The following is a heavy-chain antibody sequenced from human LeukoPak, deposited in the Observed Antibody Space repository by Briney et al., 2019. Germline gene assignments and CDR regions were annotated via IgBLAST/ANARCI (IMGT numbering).Heavy chain of an antibody. J-gene: IGHJ4*02. CDR1: GLTFSSHP. CDR3: AKGGGNCGGDCFYYFDY. CDR2: ISGTGSNT. V-gene: IGHV3-23*01. Sequence: GGSLRLSCAASGLTFSSHPMSWVRQAPGKGLEWVSAISGTGSNTYYAASVKGRFTISRDNSKNTLYLQMNSLRAEDTAVYYCAKGGGNCGGDCFYYFDYWGQGALVTVSS. D-gene: IGHD2-21*02.